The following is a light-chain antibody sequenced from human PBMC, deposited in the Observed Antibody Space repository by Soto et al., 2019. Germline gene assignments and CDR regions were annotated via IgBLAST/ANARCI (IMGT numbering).Light chain of an antibody. CDR1: SSDVGGYNY. V-gene: IGLV2-14*03. J-gene: IGLJ3*02. CDR3: TSYTTSRQHLG. CDR2: DVT. Sequence: QSALTQPASVSGSPGQSITISCTGTSSDVGGYNYVSWYQHHPGKAPKLMIYDVTKRPSGVSNRFSGSKSGNTASLTISGLQAEEEADYYCTSYTTSRQHLGFGGGNKVTVL.